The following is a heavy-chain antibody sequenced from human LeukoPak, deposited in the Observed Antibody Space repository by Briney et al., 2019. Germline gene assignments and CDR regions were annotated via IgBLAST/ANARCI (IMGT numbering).Heavy chain of an antibody. CDR1: GFTFSSYE. CDR2: ISSGGSSI. J-gene: IGHJ4*02. V-gene: IGHV3-48*03. CDR3: ARGGGGGYYFDY. Sequence: GGSLRLSCAASGFTFSSYEMNWVRQAPGKGLEWVSYISSGGSSIYYAESVKGRFTISRDNAKNSLYLQMNSLRAEDTAVYYCARGGGGGYYFDYWGQGTLVTVSS. D-gene: IGHD3-16*01.